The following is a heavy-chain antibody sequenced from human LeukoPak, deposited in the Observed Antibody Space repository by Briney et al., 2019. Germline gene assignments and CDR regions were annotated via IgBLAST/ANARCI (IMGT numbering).Heavy chain of an antibody. CDR2: MYYSGST. V-gene: IGHV4-59*02. J-gene: IGHJ4*02. Sequence: SETLSLTCTVSGASVSDYYWSWARQPPGKGLEWIGYMYYSGSTNYNPSLKSRVTISGDTSKNQFSLKLSSVTAADTAVYFCARAGSGYSFDYWGQGTLVTVSS. CDR3: ARAGSGYSFDY. D-gene: IGHD1-26*01. CDR1: GASVSDYY.